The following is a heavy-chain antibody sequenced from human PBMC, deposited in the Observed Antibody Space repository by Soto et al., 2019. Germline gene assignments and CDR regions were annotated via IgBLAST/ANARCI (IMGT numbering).Heavy chain of an antibody. Sequence: QVQVVESGGGVVQPGRSLRLSCEASGFTFTSYGMHWVRQAPGKGLEWVAVIWYAGSKKYYADSVKGRFSISRDNSKNTVFLQMNSLRAEDTAVYYCARDRRFLEWLDQWGQGTLVTVSS. CDR1: GFTFTSYG. CDR2: IWYAGSKK. J-gene: IGHJ4*02. CDR3: ARDRRFLEWLDQ. D-gene: IGHD3-3*01. V-gene: IGHV3-33*01.